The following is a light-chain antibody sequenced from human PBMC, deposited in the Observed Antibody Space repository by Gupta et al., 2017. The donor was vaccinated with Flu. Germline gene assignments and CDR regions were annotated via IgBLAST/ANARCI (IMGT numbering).Light chain of an antibody. CDR2: EVS. CDR1: QSLLHGDGKTY. CDR3: MQSVQIAFS. J-gene: IGKJ3*01. V-gene: IGKV2D-29*01. Sequence: ISCKSSQSLLHGDGKTYLYWYLQKPGQPPHLLIYEVSKRFSGVPDRFSGSGSGTEFTLKISLVEAEDVGVYYCMQSVQIAFSFGPGTKVDIK.